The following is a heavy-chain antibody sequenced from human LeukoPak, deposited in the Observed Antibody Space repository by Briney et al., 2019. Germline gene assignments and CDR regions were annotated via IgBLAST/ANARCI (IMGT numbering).Heavy chain of an antibody. CDR3: AREIVGATWSHFDY. Sequence: ASVKVSCKASGYTFTSYGISWVRQAPGQGLEWMGWISVYNGNTNYAQKLQGRVTMTTDTSTSTAYMELRSLRSDDTAMYYCAREIVGATWSHFDYWGQGTLVTVSS. J-gene: IGHJ4*02. CDR2: ISVYNGNT. V-gene: IGHV1-18*01. D-gene: IGHD1-26*01. CDR1: GYTFTSYG.